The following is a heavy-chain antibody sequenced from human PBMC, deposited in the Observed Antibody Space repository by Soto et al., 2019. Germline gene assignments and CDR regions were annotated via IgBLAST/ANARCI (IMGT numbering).Heavy chain of an antibody. V-gene: IGHV4-4*07. D-gene: IGHD3-22*01. CDR1: GGSISSYY. CDR3: ARGYRYDSSGELDY. CDR2: IYTSGST. J-gene: IGHJ4*02. Sequence: SETLSLTCTVSGGSISSYYWSWIRQPAGKGLEWIGRIYTSGSTNYNPSLKSRVTMSVDTPKNQFSLKLSSVTAADTAVYYCARGYRYDSSGELDYWGQGTLVTVSS.